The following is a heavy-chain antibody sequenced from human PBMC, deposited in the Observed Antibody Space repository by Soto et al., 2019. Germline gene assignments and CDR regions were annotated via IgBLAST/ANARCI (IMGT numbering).Heavy chain of an antibody. CDR3: ARERIAAAGRSWFDP. CDR2: IDPSDSYT. J-gene: IGHJ5*02. D-gene: IGHD6-13*01. V-gene: IGHV5-10-1*01. CDR1: GYSFTSYW. Sequence: GESLKISCKGSGYSFTSYWISWVRQMPGKGLEWMGRIDPSDSYTNYSPSFQGHVTISADKSISTAYLQWSSLKASDTAMYYCARERIAAAGRSWFDPWGQGTLVTVS.